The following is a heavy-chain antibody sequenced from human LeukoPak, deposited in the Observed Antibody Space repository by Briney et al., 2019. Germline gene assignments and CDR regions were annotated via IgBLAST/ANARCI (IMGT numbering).Heavy chain of an antibody. CDR2: VHPKNGET. V-gene: IGHV1-69-2*01. CDR3: ASDSAPYYSTSSPNWFDS. CDR1: GYTFINYY. J-gene: IGHJ5*01. Sequence: ASVKASCKTSGYTFINYYMHWVQQATGGGLEWMGRVHPKNGETVYAEKFQGRFTITADTSTDTTYMEVTSLRSEDTAIYFCASDSAPYYSTSSPNWFDSWGQGTLVIVSS. D-gene: IGHD4-11*01.